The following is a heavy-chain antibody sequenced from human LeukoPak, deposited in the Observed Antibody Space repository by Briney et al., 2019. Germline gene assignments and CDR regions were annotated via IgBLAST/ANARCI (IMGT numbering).Heavy chain of an antibody. CDR3: ATKPGYYGSGSYFAGGTNWFDP. CDR2: IIPIFGTA. J-gene: IGHJ5*02. Sequence: ASVKVSCKASGGTFSSYAISWVRQAPGQGLEWMGGIIPIFGTANYAQKFQGRVTITADESTSTAYMELSSLRSEDTAVYYCATKPGYYGSGSYFAGGTNWFDPWGQGTLVTVSS. CDR1: GGTFSSYA. V-gene: IGHV1-69*13. D-gene: IGHD3-10*01.